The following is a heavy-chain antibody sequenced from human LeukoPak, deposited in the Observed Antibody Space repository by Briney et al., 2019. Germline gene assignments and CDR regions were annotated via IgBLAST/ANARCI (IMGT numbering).Heavy chain of an antibody. CDR1: GFTFSSYG. J-gene: IGHJ6*03. Sequence: GRSLRLSCAASGFTFSSYGMHWVRQAPGKGLERVAVIWYDGSNKYYADSVKGRFTISRDNSKNTLYLQMNSLRAEDTAVYYCARGQGATGRYYYYYYYMDVWGKGTTVTVSS. V-gene: IGHV3-33*01. CDR3: ARGQGATGRYYYYYYYMDV. CDR2: IWYDGSNK. D-gene: IGHD1-26*01.